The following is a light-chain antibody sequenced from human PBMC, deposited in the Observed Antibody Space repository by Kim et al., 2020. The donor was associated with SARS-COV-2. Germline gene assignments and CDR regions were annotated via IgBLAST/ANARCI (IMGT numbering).Light chain of an antibody. CDR3: QSFDDSNWV. CDR1: SGNIASNY. J-gene: IGLJ3*02. V-gene: IGLV6-57*01. Sequence: NFMLTQPLSVSESPGKTVTISCTRSSGNIASNYEQWYQQRPGSSPTTVIYEGNQRPSGVPDRFSGSIDSSSNSASLTISGLKTEDEADYYCQSFDDSNWVLGGGTQLTVL. CDR2: EGN.